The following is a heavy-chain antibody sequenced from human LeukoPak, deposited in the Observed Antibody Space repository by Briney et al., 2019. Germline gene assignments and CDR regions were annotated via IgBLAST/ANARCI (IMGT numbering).Heavy chain of an antibody. D-gene: IGHD2-2*01. V-gene: IGHV3-21*01. J-gene: IGHJ5*02. Sequence: GGSLRLSCAASGFTFSSYSMNWVRQAPGKGLEWVSSISSSSSYIYYADSVKGRFTISRDNAKNSLYLQMNSLRAEDTAVYYCARAPHPEYQLLSINWFDPWGQGTLVTVSS. CDR3: ARAPHPEYQLLSINWFDP. CDR1: GFTFSSYS. CDR2: ISSSSSYI.